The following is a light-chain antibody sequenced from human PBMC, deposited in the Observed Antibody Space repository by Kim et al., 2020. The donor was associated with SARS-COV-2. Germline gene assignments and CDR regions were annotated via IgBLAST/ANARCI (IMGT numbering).Light chain of an antibody. CDR1: QDIANY. J-gene: IGKJ1*01. CDR2: AAS. V-gene: IGKV1-27*01. CDR3: QKYDSAPWT. Sequence: DIQMTQSPSSLSASVGDGVTITCRASQDIANYLAWYQQKPGKVPKLLDYAASALKSGVPSRFSGRRSGTDFTLTISNLQPEDVATYYCQKYDSAPWTFGQGTKVEIK.